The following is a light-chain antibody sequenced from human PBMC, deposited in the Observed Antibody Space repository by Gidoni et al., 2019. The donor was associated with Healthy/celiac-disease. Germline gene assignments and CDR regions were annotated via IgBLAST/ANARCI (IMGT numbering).Light chain of an antibody. J-gene: IGKJ4*01. CDR1: QGISSF. Sequence: IQLTQSPSFLSTSVGDRVTLTCRASQGISSFLAWYQQKPGKAPKLLIYAASTLQSGVPSRFSGSGSGTEFTLTISSLQPEDFANYYCQQLNSYPLTFGGGTKVEIK. CDR3: QQLNSYPLT. V-gene: IGKV1-9*01. CDR2: AAS.